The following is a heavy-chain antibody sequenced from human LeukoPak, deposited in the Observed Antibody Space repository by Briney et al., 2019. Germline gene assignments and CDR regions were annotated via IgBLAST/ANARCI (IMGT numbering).Heavy chain of an antibody. Sequence: SETLSLTCTVSGGSISSYYWSWIRQPAGKGLEWIGRIYTSGSTNYNPSLKSRVTTSVDTSKNQFSLKLSSVTAADTAVYYCARDHYYYDSSGYYYYFDYWGQGTLVTVSS. CDR1: GGSISSYY. J-gene: IGHJ4*02. D-gene: IGHD3-22*01. V-gene: IGHV4-4*07. CDR3: ARDHYYYDSSGYYYYFDY. CDR2: IYTSGST.